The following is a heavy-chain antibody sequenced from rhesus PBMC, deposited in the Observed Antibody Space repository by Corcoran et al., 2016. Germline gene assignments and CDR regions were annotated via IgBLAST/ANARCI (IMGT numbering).Heavy chain of an antibody. D-gene: IGHD4-29*01. CDR3: ARGNPTVARGFDY. V-gene: IGHV4-143*01. Sequence: QVQLQESGPGLVKPSATLSLTFAVYGGSISDYYYWSCTRQPPGEGLEWIGQIYGGSGSTYYNPSLKSRVTVSKDTSKNQFSLKLSSVTAADTAVYYCARGNPTVARGFDYWGQGVLVTVSS. J-gene: IGHJ4*01. CDR1: GGSISDYYY. CDR2: IYGGSGST.